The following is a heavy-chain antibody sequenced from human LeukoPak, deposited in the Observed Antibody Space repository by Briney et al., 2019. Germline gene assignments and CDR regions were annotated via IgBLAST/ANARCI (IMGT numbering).Heavy chain of an antibody. J-gene: IGHJ4*02. Sequence: ASVKVSCKVSGYTLTELSMHWVRQAPGKGLEWMGGFDPEDGETIYAQKFQGRVTMTEDTSTDTAYMELSSLRSEDTAVYYCATPTYSGSSGDFDYWGQGTLVTVSS. CDR2: FDPEDGET. D-gene: IGHD1-26*01. CDR3: ATPTYSGSSGDFDY. CDR1: GYTLTELS. V-gene: IGHV1-24*01.